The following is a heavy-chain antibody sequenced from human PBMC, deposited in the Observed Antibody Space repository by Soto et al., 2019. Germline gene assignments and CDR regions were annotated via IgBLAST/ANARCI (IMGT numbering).Heavy chain of an antibody. V-gene: IGHV5-10-1*01. CDR2: IDPSDSQT. CDR3: ARQIYDSDTGPNFQYYFDT. D-gene: IGHD3-22*01. CDR1: GYSFAGYW. J-gene: IGHJ4*02. Sequence: PGESLKISCKGSGYSFAGYWITWVRQKPGKGLEWMGRIDPSDSQTYYSPSFRGHVTISVTKSITTVFLQWSSLRASDTAMYYCARQIYDSDTGPNFQYYFDTWAQGTPGTVSA.